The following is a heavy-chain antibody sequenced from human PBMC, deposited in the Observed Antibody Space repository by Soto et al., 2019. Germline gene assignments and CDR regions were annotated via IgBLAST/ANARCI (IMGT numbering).Heavy chain of an antibody. D-gene: IGHD2-2*01. CDR2: IYYSGST. J-gene: IGHJ6*02. CDR1: GGSISSYY. Sequence: SETLSLTCTVSGGSISSYYWSWIRQPPGKGLEWIGYIYYSGSTNYNPSLKSRVTISVDTSKNQFSLKLSSVTAADTAVYYCARTLRPAARGQNYYYYGMDVWGQGTTVTVSS. V-gene: IGHV4-59*01. CDR3: ARTLRPAARGQNYYYYGMDV.